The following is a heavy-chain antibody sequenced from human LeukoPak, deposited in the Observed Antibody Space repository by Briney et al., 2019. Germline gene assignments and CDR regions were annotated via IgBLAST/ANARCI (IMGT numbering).Heavy chain of an antibody. CDR1: GYTFTGYY. CDR2: INPNSGGT. CDR3: ARGAYDYVWGRPVDY. D-gene: IGHD3-16*01. Sequence: GASVKVSCKASGYTFTGYYMHWVRQAPGQGLEWMGWINPNSGGTNYAQKFQGRVTMTRDTSISTAYMELSRPRSDDTAVYYCARGAYDYVWGRPVDYWGQGTLVTVSS. V-gene: IGHV1-2*02. J-gene: IGHJ4*02.